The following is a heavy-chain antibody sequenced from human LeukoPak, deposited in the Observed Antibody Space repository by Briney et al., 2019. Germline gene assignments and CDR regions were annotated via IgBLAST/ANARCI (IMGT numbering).Heavy chain of an antibody. CDR1: GYSFTSYW. Sequence: GESLKISCKGSGYSFTSYWFSWVRQMPGKGLEWMGRIDPGDSYTNYSPSFQGHVTISTDKSISTAYLQWNSLKASDTAIYYCARRLADYVDYDYWGQGTLVTVSS. CDR2: IDPGDSYT. V-gene: IGHV5-10-1*01. J-gene: IGHJ4*02. CDR3: ARRLADYVDYDY. D-gene: IGHD4-17*01.